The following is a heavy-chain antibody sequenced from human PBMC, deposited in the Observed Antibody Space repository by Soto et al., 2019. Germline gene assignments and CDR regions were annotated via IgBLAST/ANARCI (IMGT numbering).Heavy chain of an antibody. CDR2: IIPIFGSA. CDR3: AKDGGKDGYFGNWFDP. D-gene: IGHD5-12*01. CDR1: AGTFSSYT. V-gene: IGHV1-69*13. J-gene: IGHJ5*02. Sequence: SVKVSCKASAGTFSSYTVSWVRQAPGQGLEWLGRIIPIFGSANYAQKFQGRVTITADESTTTAYMELSSLRSDDTAVYYCAKDGGKDGYFGNWFDPWGQGTLVTVSS.